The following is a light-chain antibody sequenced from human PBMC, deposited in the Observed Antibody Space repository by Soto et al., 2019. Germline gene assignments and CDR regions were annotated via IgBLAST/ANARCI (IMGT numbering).Light chain of an antibody. CDR1: QSISSW. V-gene: IGKV1-5*03. J-gene: IGKJ2*01. CDR2: KAS. CDR3: QQYNSYLYT. Sequence: DIQMTQSPSTLSASVGDRVTITCRASQSISSWLAWYQQKPGKAPKLLIYKASSLESGVPSRFSGSGSGTEFTLTISSLQPDDFATYYCQQYNSYLYTFGRWTKLEIK.